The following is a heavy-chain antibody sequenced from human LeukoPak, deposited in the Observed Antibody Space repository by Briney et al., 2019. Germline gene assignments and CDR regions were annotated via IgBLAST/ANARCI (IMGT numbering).Heavy chain of an antibody. J-gene: IGHJ4*02. D-gene: IGHD3-3*01. CDR1: GFTVSTSY. V-gene: IGHV3-53*01. CDR2: LYSGGSS. CDR3: ARDSITIFGVINY. Sequence: GGSLRLSCVVSGFTVSTSYMSWVRQAPGKGLEWVSVLYSGGSSYYADSVKGRFTISRDNAKNSLYLQMNSLRAEDTAVYHCARDSITIFGVINYWGQGTLVTVSS.